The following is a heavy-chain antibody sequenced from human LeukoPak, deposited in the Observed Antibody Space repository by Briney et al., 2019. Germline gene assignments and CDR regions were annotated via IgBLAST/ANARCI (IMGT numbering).Heavy chain of an antibody. CDR1: RFTFSSYA. CDR2: ISSSSTYI. V-gene: IGHV3-21*01. CDR3: ARVGSAYGFDY. D-gene: IGHD5-12*01. J-gene: IGHJ4*02. Sequence: PGGSLRLSCAASRFTFSSYAMSWVRQAPGKGPEWVSSISSSSTYIYYADSVKGRFTISRDNAKSSLYLQMNSLRAEDTAVYYCARVGSAYGFDYWGQGTLVTVSS.